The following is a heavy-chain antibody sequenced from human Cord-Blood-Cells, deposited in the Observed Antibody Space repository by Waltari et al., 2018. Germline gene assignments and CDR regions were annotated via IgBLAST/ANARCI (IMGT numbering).Heavy chain of an antibody. Sequence: EVQLLESGGGLVQPGGSLRLSCAASGFTFRGLAMSWVRRAPGKGLEWFSAIRGSGGSTYYADSVKGRFTISRDNSKNTLYLQMNSLRAEDTAVYYCAKDRGGTGIPFDYWGQGTLVTVSS. V-gene: IGHV3-23*01. D-gene: IGHD7-27*01. CDR2: IRGSGGST. CDR1: GFTFRGLA. CDR3: AKDRGGTGIPFDY. J-gene: IGHJ4*02.